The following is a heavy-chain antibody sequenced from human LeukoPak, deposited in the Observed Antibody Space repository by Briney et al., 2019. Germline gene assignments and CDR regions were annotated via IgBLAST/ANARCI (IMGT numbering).Heavy chain of an antibody. CDR1: GYTSTGYY. D-gene: IGHD3-10*01. CDR2: INPNSGGT. Sequence: ASVKVSCKASGYTSTGYYMHWVRQAPGQGLEWMGWINPNSGGTNYAQKFQGRVTMTRDTSISTAYMELSRLRSDDTAVYYCARTKLLWFGESPSDYWGQGTLVTVSS. V-gene: IGHV1-2*02. CDR3: ARTKLLWFGESPSDY. J-gene: IGHJ4*02.